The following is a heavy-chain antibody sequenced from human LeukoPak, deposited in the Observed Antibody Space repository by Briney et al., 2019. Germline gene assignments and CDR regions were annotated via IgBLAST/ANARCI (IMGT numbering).Heavy chain of an antibody. D-gene: IGHD4-11*01. CDR1: GGSISDGDYY. CDR3: ARSRYSNLSDY. CDR2: IYYTENT. J-gene: IGHJ4*02. Sequence: PSQTLSLTCTVSGGSISDGDYYWSWIRQPPGKGLEWIGYIYYTENTDYNPSLKSRVTISVDTSKNQSSLKLSSVTAADTAVYYCARSRYSNLSDYWGQGTLVTVSS. V-gene: IGHV4-30-4*01.